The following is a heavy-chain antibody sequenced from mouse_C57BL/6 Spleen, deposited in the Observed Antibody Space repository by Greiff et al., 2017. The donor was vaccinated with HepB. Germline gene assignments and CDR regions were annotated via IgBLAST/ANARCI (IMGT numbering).Heavy chain of an antibody. CDR2: IDPENGDT. V-gene: IGHV14-4*01. J-gene: IGHJ2*01. CDR3: TTNYYGSDY. Sequence: EVQLQQSGAELVRPGASVKLSCTASGFNIKDDYMHWVKQRPEQGLEWIGWIDPENGDTEYASKFQGKATITADTSSNTAYLQLSSLTSEDTAFYYCTTNYYGSDYWGQGTTLTVSS. D-gene: IGHD1-1*01. CDR1: GFNIKDDY.